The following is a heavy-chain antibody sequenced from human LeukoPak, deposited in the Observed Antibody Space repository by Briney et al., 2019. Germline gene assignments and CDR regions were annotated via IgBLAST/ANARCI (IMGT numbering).Heavy chain of an antibody. CDR3: ARLPAAPYYYYYYMDV. V-gene: IGHV4-61*02. CDR2: IYTSGST. J-gene: IGHJ6*03. Sequence: SQTLSLTCTVSGGSISSGSYYWSWIRQPAGKGLEWIGRIYTSGSTNYNPSLKSRVTMSVDTSKNQFSLKLSSVTVADTAVYYCARLPAAPYYYYYYMDVWGKGTTVTVSS. CDR1: GGSISSGSYY. D-gene: IGHD2-2*01.